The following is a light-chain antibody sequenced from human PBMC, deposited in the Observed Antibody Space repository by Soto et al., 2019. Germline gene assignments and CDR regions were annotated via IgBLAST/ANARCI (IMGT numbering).Light chain of an antibody. Sequence: QSVLTQPASVSGSPGQSITISCTGTSSDVGGYHYVSWYQQHPGKAPKLMIYDVSNRPSGVSNRFSGSKSDNTASLTISGLLAEDEADYYCSSYTSSSTSVVFGGGTKLTVL. V-gene: IGLV2-14*01. CDR1: SSDVGGYHY. J-gene: IGLJ2*01. CDR3: SSYTSSSTSVV. CDR2: DVS.